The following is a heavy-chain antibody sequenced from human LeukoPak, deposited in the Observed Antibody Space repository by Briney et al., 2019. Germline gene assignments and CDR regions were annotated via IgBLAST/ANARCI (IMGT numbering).Heavy chain of an antibody. Sequence: ASVKVSCKASGYTFTGYYMHWVRQAPGQGLEWMGWFNPDSGGTNYAQKFQGRVTMTRDTSISTAYMELSRLRSDDTAVYYCARSQPGYGSGSYYNAHFDYWGQGTLVTVSS. J-gene: IGHJ4*02. V-gene: IGHV1-2*02. CDR3: ARSQPGYGSGSYYNAHFDY. CDR2: FNPDSGGT. D-gene: IGHD3-10*01. CDR1: GYTFTGYY.